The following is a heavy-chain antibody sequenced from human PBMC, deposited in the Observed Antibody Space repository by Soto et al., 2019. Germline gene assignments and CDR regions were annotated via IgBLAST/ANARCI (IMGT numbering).Heavy chain of an antibody. V-gene: IGHV1-69*01. J-gene: IGHJ5*02. CDR2: IIPIFGTA. Sequence: QVQLVQSGAEVKKPGSSVKVSCKASGGTFSSYAISWVRQAPGQGLEWMGGIIPIFGTANYAQKFQGRVTITADESTSTAYRELSSLGAEDTAVYYCARDAIPMVRGVTGWFDPWGQGTLATVSS. CDR1: GGTFSSYA. D-gene: IGHD3-10*01. CDR3: ARDAIPMVRGVTGWFDP.